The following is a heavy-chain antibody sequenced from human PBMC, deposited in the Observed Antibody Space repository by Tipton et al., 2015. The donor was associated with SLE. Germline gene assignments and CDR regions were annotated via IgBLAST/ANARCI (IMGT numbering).Heavy chain of an antibody. J-gene: IGHJ4*02. CDR2: ISGSGGSA. CDR1: GFTFSSYA. Sequence: SLRLSCAASGFTFSSYAMSWVRQAPGKGLEWVSAISGSGGSAYYADSVKGRFTISRDNSKNTLYLQMNSLGAEDTAVYYCAKTPPDYGGNLYYFDYWGQGTLVTVSS. CDR3: AKTPPDYGGNLYYFDY. V-gene: IGHV3-23*01. D-gene: IGHD4-23*01.